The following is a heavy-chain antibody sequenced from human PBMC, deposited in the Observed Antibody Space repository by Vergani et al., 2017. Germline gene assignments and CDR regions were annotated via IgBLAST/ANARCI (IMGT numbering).Heavy chain of an antibody. CDR3: ARGRTVTDY. D-gene: IGHD4-17*01. CDR1: GFTFDDYA. V-gene: IGHV3-9*01. CDR2: ISWNSGSI. J-gene: IGHJ4*02. Sequence: EVQLVESGGGLVQPGRSLRLSCAASGFTFDDYAMHWVRQAPGKGLEWVSGISWNSGSIGYADSVKGRFTISTDNAKNSLYLQMNSLRAEDTALYYCARGRTVTDYWGQGTLVTVSS.